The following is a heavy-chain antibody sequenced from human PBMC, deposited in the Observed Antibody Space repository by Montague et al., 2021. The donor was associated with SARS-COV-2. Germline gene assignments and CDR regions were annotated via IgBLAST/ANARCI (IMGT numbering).Heavy chain of an antibody. CDR1: GDSVTMSCDA. V-gene: IGHV6-1*01. D-gene: IGHD6-13*01. Sequence: CAISGDSVTMSCDAGTYRRQSPLSGLDWMISSSFMSKWYNDYAVSVKSRITINPDTSKNQFSLQLNSVTPEDTAVYYCARGGSWLYYFDYCGQGTLVTVSS. CDR3: ARGGSWLYYFDY. J-gene: IGHJ4*02. CDR2: SSFMSKWYN.